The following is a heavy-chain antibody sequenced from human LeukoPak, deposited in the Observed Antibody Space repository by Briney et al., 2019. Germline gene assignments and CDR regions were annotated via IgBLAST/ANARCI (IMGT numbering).Heavy chain of an antibody. Sequence: SVKVSCKASGGTFSNYVISWVRQAPGQGLEWMGGIIPMFGTVNYAQKFQGRVTMTTDESTSTAYMELSSLRSEDTAVYYCARDRGDTIFGVVLYYVDVWGKGTTVTVSS. D-gene: IGHD3-3*01. J-gene: IGHJ6*03. CDR2: IIPMFGTV. V-gene: IGHV1-69*05. CDR3: ARDRGDTIFGVVLYYVDV. CDR1: GGTFSNYV.